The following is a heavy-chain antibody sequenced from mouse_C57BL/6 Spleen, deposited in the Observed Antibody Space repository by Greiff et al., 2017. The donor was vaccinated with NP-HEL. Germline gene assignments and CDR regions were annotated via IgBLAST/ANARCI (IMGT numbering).Heavy chain of an antibody. V-gene: IGHV1-53*01. CDR3: AETGFAY. CDR1: GYTFTTYW. Sequence: QVQLKQSGPELVKPGASVKLSCKASGYTFTTYWMHWVKQRPGPGLEWIGHINPGSGGTNYNEKFKSKATLTVDKSSSTDYMQLSSLTSEDSAVCCCAETGFAYWGQGTLVTVSA. CDR2: INPGSGGT. J-gene: IGHJ3*01.